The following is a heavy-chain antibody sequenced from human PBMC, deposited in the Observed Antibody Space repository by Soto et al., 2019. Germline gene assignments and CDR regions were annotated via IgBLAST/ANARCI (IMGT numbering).Heavy chain of an antibody. CDR2: ISPLFSTT. J-gene: IGHJ4*02. CDR1: GDLFNNYA. Sequence: QVHLVQSGAEVKEPGSSVKVSCKATGDLFNNYAFNWARQAPGQGLEWMVRISPLFSTTNYAPKFQGRVTIGEDELTTIVYLEVSNLESEATAMYYCAASSSVAAAGYFNFWVQGTLVTFSP. D-gene: IGHD6-13*01. CDR3: AASSSVAAAGYFNF. V-gene: IGHV1-69*01.